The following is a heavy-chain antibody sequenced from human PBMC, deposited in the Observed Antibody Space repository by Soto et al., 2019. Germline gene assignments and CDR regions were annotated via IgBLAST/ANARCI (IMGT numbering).Heavy chain of an antibody. D-gene: IGHD5-18*01. CDR1: GFTFRTYW. CDR2: IKLDGSEK. J-gene: IGHJ6*02. V-gene: IGHV3-7*05. CDR3: ARDGSTSWYSYDYHGMDV. Sequence: EVQLVESGGGLVQPGASLRLSCAASGFTFRTYWLSWVRQVQGKGLEWVANIKLDGSEKNYLDSVKGRFTISRDNARNSLYLQKSSLRAEDTALYYCARDGSTSWYSYDYHGMDVWGQGTTVTVSS.